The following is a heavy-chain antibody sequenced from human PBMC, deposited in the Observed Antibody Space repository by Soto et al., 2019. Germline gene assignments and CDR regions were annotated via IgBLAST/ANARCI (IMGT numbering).Heavy chain of an antibody. CDR1: GGTFSTYA. D-gene: IGHD5-18*01. J-gene: IGHJ4*02. CDR2: IIPMFGTA. CDR3: ASGIQLWLRRINNGYSG. V-gene: IGHV1-69*12. Sequence: QVQLVQSGAEVKKPESSVKVSCKAPGGTFSTYAISWVRQAPGQGLEWMGGIIPMFGTANYAQRFQDRVTITAEECTNTGYMGLSSLRSEDTAVYFCASGIQLWLRRINNGYSGWGQGTLVTVSS.